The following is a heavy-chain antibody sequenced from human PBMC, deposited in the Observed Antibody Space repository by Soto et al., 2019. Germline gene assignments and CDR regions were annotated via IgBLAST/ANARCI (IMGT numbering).Heavy chain of an antibody. J-gene: IGHJ3*01. D-gene: IGHD2-15*01. Sequence: EVQLVESGGGLIQPGGSLRLSCAASGFTFSSNDMNWVRQAPGKGLERVSLIYSSGSTSYADSVKGRFTISRDNSKNTLYLQMSSLRAEHSAVYYCATRPLLPGAPWGQGTMVTVSS. CDR3: ATRPLLPGAP. CDR1: GFTFSSND. V-gene: IGHV3-53*01. CDR2: IYSSGST.